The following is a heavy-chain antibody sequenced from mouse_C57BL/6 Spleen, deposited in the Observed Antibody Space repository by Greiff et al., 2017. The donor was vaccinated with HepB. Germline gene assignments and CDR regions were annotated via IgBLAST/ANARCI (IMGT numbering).Heavy chain of an antibody. CDR2: IYPGNSDT. Sequence: VQLKQSGTVLARPGASVKMSCKTSGYTFTSYWMHWVKQRPGQGLEWIGAIYPGNSDTSYNQKFKGKAKLTAVTSASTAYMELSSLTNEDSAVYYCTNNYYGSSYGFAYWGQGTLVTVSA. D-gene: IGHD1-1*01. J-gene: IGHJ3*01. V-gene: IGHV1-5*01. CDR3: TNNYYGSSYGFAY. CDR1: GYTFTSYW.